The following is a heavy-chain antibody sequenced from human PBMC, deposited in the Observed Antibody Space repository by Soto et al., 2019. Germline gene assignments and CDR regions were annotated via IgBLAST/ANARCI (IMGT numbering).Heavy chain of an antibody. J-gene: IGHJ6*02. CDR2: IIPIFGTA. CDR3: ARERSIAADGYYYYYGMDV. D-gene: IGHD6-13*01. V-gene: IGHV1-69*13. CDR1: GGTFSSYA. Sequence: SVKVSCKASGGTFSSYAISWVRQAPGQGLEWMGGIIPIFGTANYAQKFQGRVTITADESTSTAYMELSSLRSEDTAVHYCARERSIAADGYYYYYGMDVWGQGTTVTVSS.